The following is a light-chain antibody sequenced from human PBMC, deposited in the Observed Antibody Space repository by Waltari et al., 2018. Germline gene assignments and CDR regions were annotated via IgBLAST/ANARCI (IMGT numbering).Light chain of an antibody. CDR1: RSNTGSKT. J-gene: IGLJ3*02. CDR2: YND. CDR3: AAWDDSLNAEV. Sequence: QSVLTPPPSASGDPGQRATISCSGIRSNTGSKTVNLYQQLPGTAPKLLIYYNDQRPSGVPDRFSGSKSGTSASLAISGLQSEDEADYYCAAWDDSLNAEVFGGGTKLTVL. V-gene: IGLV1-44*01.